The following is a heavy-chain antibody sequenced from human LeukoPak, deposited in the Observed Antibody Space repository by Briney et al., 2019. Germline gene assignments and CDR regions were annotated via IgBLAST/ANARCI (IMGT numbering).Heavy chain of an antibody. CDR1: GYTFTGYY. D-gene: IGHD2-2*01. J-gene: IGHJ4*02. CDR2: MNPNSGNT. Sequence: ASVKVSCKASGYTFTGYYMHWVRQAPGQGLEWMGWMNPNSGNTGYAQKFQGRVTMTRNTSISTAYMELSSLRSEDMAVYYCARESDCSSTSCYPDYWGQGTLVTVSS. CDR3: ARESDCSSTSCYPDY. V-gene: IGHV1-8*02.